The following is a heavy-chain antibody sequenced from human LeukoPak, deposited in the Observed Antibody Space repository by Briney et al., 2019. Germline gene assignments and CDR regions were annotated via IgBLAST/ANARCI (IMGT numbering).Heavy chain of an antibody. CDR3: VKDRLRGDSF. Sequence: GGSLRLSCAASGFTFSTYAMTWVRQAPGKGLEWVSSISDTGGGTYYASSVKGRFTISRDNSKNTVYLQMNSLGADDKAVYYCVKDRLRGDSFWGQGTLVTVSS. D-gene: IGHD3-16*01. J-gene: IGHJ4*02. V-gene: IGHV3-23*01. CDR1: GFTFSTYA. CDR2: ISDTGGGT.